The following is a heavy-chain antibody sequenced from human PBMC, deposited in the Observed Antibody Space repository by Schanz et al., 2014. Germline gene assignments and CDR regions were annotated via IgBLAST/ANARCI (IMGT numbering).Heavy chain of an antibody. CDR3: AKDSQTTVNRVGYYYGMDV. CDR2: IKQDGSEK. D-gene: IGHD4-4*01. Sequence: EVQLVESGGCLVQPGGSLRLSCAASGFTMRNEWMSWVRQAPGKGLEWVANIKQDGSEKYHVDSVKGRFTISRDNSKTSLYRQMNSLRAEDTALYYCAKDSQTTVNRVGYYYGMDVWGQGTAVTASS. J-gene: IGHJ6*02. CDR1: GFTMRNEW. V-gene: IGHV3-7*03.